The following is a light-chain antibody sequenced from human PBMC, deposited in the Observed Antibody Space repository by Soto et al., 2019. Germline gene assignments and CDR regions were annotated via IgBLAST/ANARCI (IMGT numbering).Light chain of an antibody. CDR2: GAS. CDR1: QSVSNN. V-gene: IGKV3-15*01. J-gene: IGKJ4*01. Sequence: EIVMTQSPATLSVSPGERATLSCRASQSVSNNLAWYQQKPGQAPRLLLYGASTRAAGLPARFSGSGSGTEFTLTISSLQSEDVALFYCQQYNAGPLTFGGGNKVEIK. CDR3: QQYNAGPLT.